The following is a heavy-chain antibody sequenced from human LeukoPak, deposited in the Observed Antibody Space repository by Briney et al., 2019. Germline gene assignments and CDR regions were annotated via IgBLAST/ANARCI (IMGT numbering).Heavy chain of an antibody. Sequence: SETLSLTCAVSGGSISSGGYSWSWTRQPPGKGLEWIGYIYHSGSTYYNPSLKSRVTISVDRSKNQFSLKLSSVTAADTAVYYCARAAAKRSWFDPWGQGTLVTVSS. V-gene: IGHV4-30-2*01. J-gene: IGHJ5*02. CDR3: ARAAAKRSWFDP. D-gene: IGHD5-18*01. CDR2: IYHSGST. CDR1: GGSISSGGYS.